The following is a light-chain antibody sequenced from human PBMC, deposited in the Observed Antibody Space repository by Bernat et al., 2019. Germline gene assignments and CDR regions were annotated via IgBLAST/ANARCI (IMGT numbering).Light chain of an antibody. J-gene: IGKJ1*01. Sequence: IVMTQTPVSLSVTPGQSASISCRSSRSLLHSNGKTYLSWYLQKPGQPPQLLIYEVSYRFSGVPDRVSGSGSGTDFTLKISRAEAEDVGVYYCMQTTELPPTFGQGTKLEI. CDR1: RSLLHSNGKTY. CDR3: MQTTELPPT. V-gene: IGKV2D-29*01. CDR2: EVS.